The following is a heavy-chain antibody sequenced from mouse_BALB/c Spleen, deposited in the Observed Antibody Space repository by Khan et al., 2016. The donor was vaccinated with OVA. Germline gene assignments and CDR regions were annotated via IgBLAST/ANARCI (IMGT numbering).Heavy chain of an antibody. CDR1: GYSFTTYY. J-gene: IGHJ3*01. V-gene: IGHV1S135*01. CDR2: GDPFSGGT. D-gene: IGHD2-3*01. CDR3: TRPGYFAWFTY. Sequence: EVQLQQSGPELMKPGASVKISCKASGYSFTTYYLHWVMQSHGESLEWSGYGDPFSGGTTYNQKFKGKATLTVDQSSTTAYMHLSNLTSEDSAVYFCTRPGYFAWFTYWGQGTLVTVSS.